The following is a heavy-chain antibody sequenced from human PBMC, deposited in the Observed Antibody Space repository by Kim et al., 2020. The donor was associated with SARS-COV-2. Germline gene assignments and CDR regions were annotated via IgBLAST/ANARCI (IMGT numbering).Heavy chain of an antibody. CDR2: VDGGGSGT. CDR3: ARGGSSTFNAFDI. V-gene: IGHV3-74*01. Sequence: GGSLRLSCVASGFTFSNYWMHWVRQAPGKGLVWVSRVDGGGSGTTYADLVKGRFTISRDNAKNTLYLQMNSLKAEDTAVYYCARGGSSTFNAFDIWGQGTVVTVSS. CDR1: GFTFSNYW. J-gene: IGHJ3*02. D-gene: IGHD3-16*01.